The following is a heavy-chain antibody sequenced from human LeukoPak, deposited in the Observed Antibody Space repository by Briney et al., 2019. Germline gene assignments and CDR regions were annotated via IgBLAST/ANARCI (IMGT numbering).Heavy chain of an antibody. Sequence: EASVKVSCKASGYTFTSYYMHWVRQAPGQGLEWMGIINPSGGSTSYAQKFQGRVTMTRDTSTSTVYMELSSLRSEDTAVYYCAREKPLYENGADTVGAPDYWGQGTLVTVSS. CDR1: GYTFTSYY. CDR3: AREKPLYENGADTVGAPDY. CDR2: INPSGGST. J-gene: IGHJ4*02. D-gene: IGHD1-26*01. V-gene: IGHV1-46*01.